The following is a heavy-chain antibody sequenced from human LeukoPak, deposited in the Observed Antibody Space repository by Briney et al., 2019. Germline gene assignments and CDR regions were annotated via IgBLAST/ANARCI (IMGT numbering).Heavy chain of an antibody. D-gene: IGHD1-1*01. V-gene: IGHV3-48*03. CDR2: ISSSGSTI. CDR1: GFTFSSYE. CDR3: ARDYNWNDGWWFDP. J-gene: IGHJ5*02. Sequence: GGSLRLSCAASGFTFSSYEMNWVRQAPGKGLEWVSYISSSGSTIYYADPVKGRFTISRDNAKNSLYLQMNSLRAEDTAVYYCARDYNWNDGWWFDPWGQGTLVTVSS.